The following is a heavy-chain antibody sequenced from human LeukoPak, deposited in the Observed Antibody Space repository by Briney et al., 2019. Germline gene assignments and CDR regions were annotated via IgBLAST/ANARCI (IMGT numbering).Heavy chain of an antibody. J-gene: IGHJ4*02. Sequence: ASVKVSCKASGGTFSSYGITWVRQAPGQGLEWMGGIIPIFGTANYAQKFQGRVTITADKSTSTAYMELSGLRSEDTAVYYCARDNGHSSSLDYWGQGTLVTVSS. CDR3: ARDNGHSSSLDY. D-gene: IGHD6-6*01. V-gene: IGHV1-69*06. CDR1: GGTFSSYG. CDR2: IIPIFGTA.